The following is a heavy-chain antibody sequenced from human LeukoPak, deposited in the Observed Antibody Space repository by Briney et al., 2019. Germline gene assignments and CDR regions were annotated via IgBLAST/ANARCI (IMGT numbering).Heavy chain of an antibody. CDR3: ARVSSNSFDVTFDI. Sequence: GVSLRLSCAASGFTFDDYGMSWVRQAPGKGLEWVSVINWNGGSTGYADSVKGRFTISRDNAKNSLYLQMNSLRAEDTALYYCARVSSNSFDVTFDIWGQGTMVTV. CDR2: INWNGGST. D-gene: IGHD2-2*01. CDR1: GFTFDDYG. V-gene: IGHV3-20*04. J-gene: IGHJ3*02.